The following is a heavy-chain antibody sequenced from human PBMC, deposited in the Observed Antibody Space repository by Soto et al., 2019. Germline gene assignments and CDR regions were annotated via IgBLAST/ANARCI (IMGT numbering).Heavy chain of an antibody. D-gene: IGHD2-15*01. CDR3: ERHKGPVVYYGMDV. CDR1: GYSFTSYW. Sequence: GESLKISCKGSGYSFTSYWISWVRQMPGKGLEWMGRIDPSDSYTNYSPSFQGHVTISADKSISTAYLQWSSLKASDTAMYYCERHKGPVVYYGMDVWGQGTTVTVSS. J-gene: IGHJ6*02. CDR2: IDPSDSYT. V-gene: IGHV5-10-1*01.